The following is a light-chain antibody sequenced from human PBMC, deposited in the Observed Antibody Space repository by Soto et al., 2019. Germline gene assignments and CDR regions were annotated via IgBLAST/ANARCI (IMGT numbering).Light chain of an antibody. CDR1: NSDVGSYNL. V-gene: IGLV2-23*02. CDR3: FSYAGDSVYV. CDR2: EVT. J-gene: IGLJ1*01. Sequence: QSVLTQPASVSGSPRQSITISCTGTNSDVGSYNLVSWFQQHPGKAPKLVIYEVTKRPSGVSGRLSGSKSGNTASLTISGLQAEDEADYYSFSYAGDSVYVFGTGTKVTVL.